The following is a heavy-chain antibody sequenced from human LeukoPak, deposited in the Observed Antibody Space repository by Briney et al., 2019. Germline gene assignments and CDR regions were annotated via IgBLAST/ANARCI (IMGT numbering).Heavy chain of an antibody. CDR2: INPNSGGT. V-gene: IGHV1-2*06. CDR1: GYTFTGYY. J-gene: IGHJ4*02. D-gene: IGHD1-26*01. Sequence: ASVTVSCTASGYTFTGYYMHWVRQAPGQGLEWMGRINPNSGGTNYAQKFQGRVTMTRDTSISTAYMELSRLRSDDTAVYYCARDNMGADFDYWGQGTLVTVSS. CDR3: ARDNMGADFDY.